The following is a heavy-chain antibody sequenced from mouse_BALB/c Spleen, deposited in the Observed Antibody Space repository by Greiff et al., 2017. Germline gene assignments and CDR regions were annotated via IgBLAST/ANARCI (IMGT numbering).Heavy chain of an antibody. CDR3: ARETGYFDY. Sequence: EVQGVESGGGLVQPGGSLRLSCATSGFTFTDYYMSWVRQPPGKALEWLGFIRNKANGYTTEYSASVKGRFTISRDNSQSILYLQMNTLRAEDSATYYCARETGYFDYWGQGTTLTVSS. J-gene: IGHJ2*01. V-gene: IGHV7-3*02. CDR2: IRNKANGYTT. D-gene: IGHD4-1*01. CDR1: GFTFTDYY.